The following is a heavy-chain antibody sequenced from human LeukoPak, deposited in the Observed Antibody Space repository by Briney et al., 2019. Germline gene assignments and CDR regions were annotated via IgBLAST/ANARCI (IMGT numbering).Heavy chain of an antibody. CDR2: INPNSGGT. CDR1: GYTFTGYY. Sequence: GASVKVSCKASGYTFTGYYMHWVRQAPGQGLEWMGWINPNSGGTNYAQKFQGRVTMTRDTSISTAYMELSRLRSDDTAVYYCAIPDSSGYYNWFDPWGQGTLVTVSS. D-gene: IGHD3-22*01. V-gene: IGHV1-2*02. CDR3: AIPDSSGYYNWFDP. J-gene: IGHJ5*02.